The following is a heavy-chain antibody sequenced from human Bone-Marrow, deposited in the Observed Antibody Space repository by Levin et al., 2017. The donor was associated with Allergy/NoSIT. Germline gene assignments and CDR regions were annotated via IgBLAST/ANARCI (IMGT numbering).Heavy chain of an antibody. Sequence: GESLKISCAASGFTFSSYWMSWVRQAPGKGLEWVANIKQDGSEKYYVDSVKGRFTISRDNAKNSLYLQMNSLRAEDTAVYYCARTSRAAGTDYWGQGTLVTVSS. CDR3: ARTSRAAGTDY. J-gene: IGHJ4*02. CDR1: GFTFSSYW. CDR2: IKQDGSEK. D-gene: IGHD6-13*01. V-gene: IGHV3-7*01.